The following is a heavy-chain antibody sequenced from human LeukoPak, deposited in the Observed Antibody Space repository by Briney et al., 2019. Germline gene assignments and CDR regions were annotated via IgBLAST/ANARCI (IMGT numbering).Heavy chain of an antibody. CDR3: ARDQVGTMDSFDY. CDR1: GFTFSSYS. V-gene: IGHV3-48*04. CDR2: ISSSSSTI. J-gene: IGHJ4*02. D-gene: IGHD3-10*01. Sequence: GGSLRLSCAASGFTFSSYSMNWVRQAPGKGLEWVSYISSSSSTIYYADSVKGRSTISRDNAKNSLYLQMNSLRAEDTAVYYCARDQVGTMDSFDYWGQGTLVTVSS.